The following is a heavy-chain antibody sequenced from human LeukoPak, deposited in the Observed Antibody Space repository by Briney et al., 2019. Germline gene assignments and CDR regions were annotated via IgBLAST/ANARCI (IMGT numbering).Heavy chain of an antibody. CDR1: GFTFSSYA. Sequence: GGSLRLSCAASGFTFSSYAMSWVRQAPGKGLEGVSTISGSGSGGSTYYADSVKCRFTISRDNSKDTLYLQMNSLRAEDTAVYYCAKLLAVTNSYYFNYWGQGTLVTVSS. CDR3: AKLLAVTNSYYFNY. CDR2: ISGSGSGGST. J-gene: IGHJ4*02. V-gene: IGHV3-23*01. D-gene: IGHD6-19*01.